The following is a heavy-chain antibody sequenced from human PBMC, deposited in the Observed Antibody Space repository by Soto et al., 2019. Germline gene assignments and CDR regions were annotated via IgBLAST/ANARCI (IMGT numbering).Heavy chain of an antibody. CDR2: IYYSGST. CDR3: ARHYSSGSRNWFDP. J-gene: IGHJ5*02. CDR1: GGSINSSSYF. V-gene: IGHV4-39*01. D-gene: IGHD6-19*01. Sequence: PSETLSLTCSVSGGSINSSSYFWGWVRQPPGKGLEWIGSIYYSGSTYYNPSLRSRVTISVATSKNQFSLKLSSVTAADTAMFYCARHYSSGSRNWFDPWGQGTLVTVSS.